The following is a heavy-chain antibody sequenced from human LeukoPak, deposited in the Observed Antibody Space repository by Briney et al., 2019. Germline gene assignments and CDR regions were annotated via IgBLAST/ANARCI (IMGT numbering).Heavy chain of an antibody. CDR2: INQDGNRK. CDR1: GFPFSGYW. J-gene: IGHJ4*02. V-gene: IGHV3-7*03. D-gene: IGHD6-25*01. Sequence: GGSLRLSCTASGFPFSGYWMSWVRQAPGKGLEWVANINQDGNRKYHVDSVKGRFTISRDNTRNSLSLQLNSLRVEDTALYFCAREIPGAASAFDYWGQGTLVTVSS. CDR3: AREIPGAASAFDY.